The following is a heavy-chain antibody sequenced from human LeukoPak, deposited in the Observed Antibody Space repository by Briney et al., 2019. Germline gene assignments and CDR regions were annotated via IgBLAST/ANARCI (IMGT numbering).Heavy chain of an antibody. CDR1: GGSISSGDYY. CDR3: ARTGGTIDY. Sequence: PSETLSLTCTVSGGSISSGDYYWSWIRQPPGKGLEWIGYIYYSGSTYYNPPLKSRVTISVDTSKNQFSLKLNSVTAADTAVYYCARTGGTIDYWGQGTLVTVSS. CDR2: IYYSGST. J-gene: IGHJ4*02. V-gene: IGHV4-30-4*01. D-gene: IGHD2-8*02.